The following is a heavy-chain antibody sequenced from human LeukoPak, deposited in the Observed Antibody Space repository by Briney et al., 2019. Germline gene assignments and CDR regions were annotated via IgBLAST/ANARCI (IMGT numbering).Heavy chain of an antibody. CDR1: GGSISSYY. CDR2: IYTSGST. CDR3: ARVMSSGWYYDY. Sequence: SETLSLTCTVSGGSISSYYWSWIRQPTGKGLEWIGRIYTSGSTNYNPSLKSRVTISVDKSKNQFSLKLSSVTAADTAVYYCARVMSSGWYYDYWGQGTLVTVSS. J-gene: IGHJ4*02. V-gene: IGHV4-4*07. D-gene: IGHD6-19*01.